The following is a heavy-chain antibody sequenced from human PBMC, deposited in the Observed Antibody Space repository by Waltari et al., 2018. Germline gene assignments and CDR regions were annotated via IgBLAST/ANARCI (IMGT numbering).Heavy chain of an antibody. CDR2: INSAGSGT. CDR3: ARATNSDGGRAFDI. V-gene: IGHV3-74*01. D-gene: IGHD3-10*01. J-gene: IGHJ3*02. CDR1: GFTLSSYW. Sequence: EVQLVESGGGLVQPGGSLRLSCTASGFTLSSYWVHWVSQAPGKGLVWVSRINSAGSGTNYAGSVKGRFTISRDNAKNTLFLQMNSLRAEDTAVYYCARATNSDGGRAFDIWGQGTMVTVSS.